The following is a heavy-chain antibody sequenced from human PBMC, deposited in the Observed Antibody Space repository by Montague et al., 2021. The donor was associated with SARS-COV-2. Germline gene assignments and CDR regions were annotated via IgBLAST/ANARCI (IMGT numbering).Heavy chain of an antibody. Sequence: SETLSLTCTVSGGSITRNYYWGWIRQPPGKGLEWVGKINYSGTTFINPSLKSRVTISVDASKNQFSLNLTSVTAADTAVYYCARPLVRGVPKAFDIWGQGALVSVSS. CDR3: ARPLVRGVPKAFDI. CDR2: INYSGTT. J-gene: IGHJ3*02. CDR1: GGSITRNYY. V-gene: IGHV4-39*01. D-gene: IGHD3-10*01.